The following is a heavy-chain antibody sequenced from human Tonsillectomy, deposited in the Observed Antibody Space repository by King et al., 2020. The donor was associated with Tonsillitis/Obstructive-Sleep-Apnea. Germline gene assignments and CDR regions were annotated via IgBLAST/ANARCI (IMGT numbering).Heavy chain of an antibody. Sequence: VQLVESGGVVVQPGGSLRLSCAASGFTFDDYTMHWVRQAPGKGLEWVSLITWDGGSTFYADSVKGRFTISRDNSKNSLYLQLNSLRTEDSALYYCAKAQLQYCTSTSCYSFDSWGQGTLVTVSS. CDR3: AKAQLQYCTSTSCYSFDS. V-gene: IGHV3-43*01. D-gene: IGHD2-2*01. CDR2: ITWDGGST. CDR1: GFTFDDYT. J-gene: IGHJ4*02.